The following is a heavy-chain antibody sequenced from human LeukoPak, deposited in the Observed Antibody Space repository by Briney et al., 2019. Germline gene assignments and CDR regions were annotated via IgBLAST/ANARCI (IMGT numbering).Heavy chain of an antibody. J-gene: IGHJ5*02. Sequence: ASVKVSCKAAGYTLNEVSMHWVRQAPGKGLEWMGGFDPKDGERIYAQKFQGRVTMTEDTSTDTAYMELSSLTSEDTAMYYCATENFGLGSPFDPWGQGTLVTVSS. D-gene: IGHD3-16*01. V-gene: IGHV1-24*01. CDR3: ATENFGLGSPFDP. CDR2: FDPKDGER. CDR1: GYTLNEVS.